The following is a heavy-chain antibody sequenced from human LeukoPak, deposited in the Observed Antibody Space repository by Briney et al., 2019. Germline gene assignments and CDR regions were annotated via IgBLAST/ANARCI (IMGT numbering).Heavy chain of an antibody. CDR1: GFTFSDYY. J-gene: IGHJ6*02. D-gene: IGHD2-15*01. CDR3: ASISDLVVVADFYGMDV. Sequence: PGGSLRLSCAASGFTFSDYYMSWIRQAPGKGLEWVSYISSSGSTIYYADSVKGRFTISRDNAKNSLYLQMNSLRAEDTAVYYCASISDLVVVADFYGMDVWGQGTTVTVSS. CDR2: ISSSGSTI. V-gene: IGHV3-11*01.